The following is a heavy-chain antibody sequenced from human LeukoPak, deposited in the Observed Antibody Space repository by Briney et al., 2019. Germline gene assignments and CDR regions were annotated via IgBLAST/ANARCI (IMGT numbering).Heavy chain of an antibody. CDR1: DDSISSTGYY. J-gene: IGHJ4*02. CDR3: ARHGDVDTAMVTTSDY. Sequence: SETLSLTCSVSDDSISSTGYYWGWIRQPPGKGLEWIGSIYYSGSTYYNPSLKSRVTISVDTSKNQFSLKLSSVTAADTAVYYCARHGDVDTAMVTTSDYWGQGTLVTVSS. CDR2: IYYSGST. V-gene: IGHV4-39*01. D-gene: IGHD5-18*01.